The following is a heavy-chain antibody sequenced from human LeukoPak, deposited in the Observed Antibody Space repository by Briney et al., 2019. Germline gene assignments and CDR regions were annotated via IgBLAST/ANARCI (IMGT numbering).Heavy chain of an antibody. J-gene: IGHJ4*02. Sequence: PGGSLRLSCAASGFTFSSYAMSWVRQAPGKGLEWVSAISGSGGSTYYADSVKGRFTISRDNSKNTLYLRMNSLRAEGTAVYYCAKATHYSYVYWGQGTLVTVSS. CDR1: GFTFSSYA. CDR3: AKATHYSYVY. CDR2: ISGSGGST. D-gene: IGHD5-18*01. V-gene: IGHV3-23*01.